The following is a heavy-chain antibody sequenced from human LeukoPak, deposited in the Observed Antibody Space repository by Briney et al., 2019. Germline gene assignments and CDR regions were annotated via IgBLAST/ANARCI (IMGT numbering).Heavy chain of an antibody. CDR1: EFSFDKHT. D-gene: IGHD5-24*01. CDR2: INSIGGAI. CDR3: ARVGDGSSYDS. Sequence: PGGSLRLSCAASEFSFDKHTMHWVRQAPGMGLEFVSTINSIGGAIFYGSSVKGRFTISRDNSRNTLYLQMDSLRAEDTAVYYCARVGDGSSYDSWGQGTLLTVSS. V-gene: IGHV3-64*01. J-gene: IGHJ5*01.